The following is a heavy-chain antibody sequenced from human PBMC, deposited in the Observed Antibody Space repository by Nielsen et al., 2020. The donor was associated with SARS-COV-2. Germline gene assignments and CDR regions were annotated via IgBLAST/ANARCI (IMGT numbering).Heavy chain of an antibody. V-gene: IGHV3-7*01. CDR3: ARDWSRAFDV. CDR2: IDPDGSDK. CDR1: GFSFSSHW. D-gene: IGHD2-8*02. Sequence: GGSLRLSCAASGFSFSSHWMSWVRQVPGKGLEWVADIDPDGSDKVYVDSVKGRFTISRDNAKKSMSLQMNNLRVEDTAVYYCARDWSRAFDVWGQGTMVTVS. J-gene: IGHJ3*01.